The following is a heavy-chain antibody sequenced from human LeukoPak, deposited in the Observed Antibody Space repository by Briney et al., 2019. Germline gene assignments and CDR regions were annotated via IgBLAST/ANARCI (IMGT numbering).Heavy chain of an antibody. D-gene: IGHD1-26*01. J-gene: IGHJ4*02. CDR3: ARVMFVVGATTPLRN. V-gene: IGHV1-3*01. Sequence: GASVKVSCKASGYTFTSYAMHWVRQAPGQRLEWMGWINAGNGNTKYSQKFQGRVTITRDTSASTAYMELSSLRSEDTAVYYCARVMFVVGATTPLRNWGQGTLVTVSS. CDR2: INAGNGNT. CDR1: GYTFTSYA.